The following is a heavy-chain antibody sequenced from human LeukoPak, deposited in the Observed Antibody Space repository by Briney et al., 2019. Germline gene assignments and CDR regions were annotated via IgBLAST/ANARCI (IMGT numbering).Heavy chain of an antibody. CDR3: ARRSGRGYQLLEASFDY. V-gene: IGHV3-7*01. Sequence: GGSLRLSCAASGFTFSSYWMSWVRQAPGKGLEWVANIKQDGSEKYYVDSVKGRFTISRDNAKNSLYLQMNSLRAEETAVYYSARRSGRGYQLLEASFDYWGQGTLVTVSS. J-gene: IGHJ4*02. D-gene: IGHD2-2*01. CDR1: GFTFSSYW. CDR2: IKQDGSEK.